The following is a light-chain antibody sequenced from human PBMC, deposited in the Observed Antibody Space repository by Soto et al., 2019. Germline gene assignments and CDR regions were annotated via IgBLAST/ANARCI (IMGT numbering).Light chain of an antibody. J-gene: IGLJ2*01. CDR3: SSFTNSGTVV. CDR2: EVN. V-gene: IGLV2-14*01. CDR1: SSDVGGHNY. Sequence: QSALTQPASVSGSPGQSITISCTGTSSDVGGHNYVSWYQQHPGKAPKNMIYEVNNGPSGVSDRFSGSKSGNTASLTISGLQAEDEAYYYCSSFTNSGTVVFGGGTQLT.